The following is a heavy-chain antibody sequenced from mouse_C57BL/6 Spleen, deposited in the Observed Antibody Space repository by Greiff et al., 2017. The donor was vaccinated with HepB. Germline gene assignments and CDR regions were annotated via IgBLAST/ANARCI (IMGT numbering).Heavy chain of an antibody. D-gene: IGHD1-1*01. CDR2: IDPSDSYT. V-gene: IGHV1-69*01. J-gene: IGHJ1*03. CDR1: GYTFTSYW. CDR3: ASLYYDGGYFDV. Sequence: QVQLQQPGAELVMPGASVKLSCKASGYTFTSYWMHWVKQRPGQGLEWIGEIDPSDSYTNYNQKFKGKSTLTVDKSSSTAYMQLSSLTSEDSAVYYCASLYYDGGYFDVWGTGTTVTVSS.